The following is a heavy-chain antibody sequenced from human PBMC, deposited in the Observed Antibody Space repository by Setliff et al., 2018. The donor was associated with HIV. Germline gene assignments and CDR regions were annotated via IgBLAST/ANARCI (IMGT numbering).Heavy chain of an antibody. CDR2: IYPDESDS. J-gene: IGHJ4*02. D-gene: IGHD3-10*01. Sequence: PGESLKISCKGSGYSFPTYWIAWVRQMPGKGLEWMGVIYPDESDSRYSPSFRDQVTISADKSISTAYLQWSSLKASDTAMYYCARTYGSGMGGFDYWGQGTLVTVSS. V-gene: IGHV5-51*01. CDR3: ARTYGSGMGGFDY. CDR1: GYSFPTYW.